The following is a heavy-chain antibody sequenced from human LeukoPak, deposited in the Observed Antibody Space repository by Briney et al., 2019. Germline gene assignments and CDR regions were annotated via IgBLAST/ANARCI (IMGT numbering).Heavy chain of an antibody. Sequence: PSETLSLTCAVYGGSFSDHYWSWIRQPPGKGLEWIGEINHGGYTNYNPSLKSRVTISVDTSKKQISLNLSSVTAADTAVYYCARAFGNVRGDTWGQGSLVTVSS. J-gene: IGHJ5*02. CDR2: INHGGYT. D-gene: IGHD3-10*01. CDR1: GGSFSDHY. CDR3: ARAFGNVRGDT. V-gene: IGHV4-34*01.